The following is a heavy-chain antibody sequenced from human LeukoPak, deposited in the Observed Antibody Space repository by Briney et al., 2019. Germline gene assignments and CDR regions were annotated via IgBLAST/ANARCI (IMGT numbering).Heavy chain of an antibody. CDR1: GFTFSSYE. Sequence: PGGSLRLSCAASGFTFSSYEMNWVRQAPGKGLAWVSYISSSSTTIYYADSVKGRFTISKDNAKNSLYLQMNSLRAEDTAVYYCARNTNWYDAFDIWGQGTMVTVSS. J-gene: IGHJ3*02. CDR3: ARNTNWYDAFDI. D-gene: IGHD7-27*01. CDR2: ISSSSTTI. V-gene: IGHV3-48*03.